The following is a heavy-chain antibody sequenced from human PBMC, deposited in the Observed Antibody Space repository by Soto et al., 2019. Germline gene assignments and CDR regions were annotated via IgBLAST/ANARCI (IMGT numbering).Heavy chain of an antibody. CDR1: GYSFTSYW. J-gene: IGHJ6*02. Sequence: PGESLKISCKGSGYSFTSYWIGWVRKMPGKGLEWMGIIYPGDSDTRYSPSFQGQVTISADKSISTAYLQWGSLKASDTAMYYCARESVRPDYYYYGMDVCGQGTTVTVSS. D-gene: IGHD3-10*01. CDR3: ARESVRPDYYYYGMDV. V-gene: IGHV5-51*01. CDR2: IYPGDSDT.